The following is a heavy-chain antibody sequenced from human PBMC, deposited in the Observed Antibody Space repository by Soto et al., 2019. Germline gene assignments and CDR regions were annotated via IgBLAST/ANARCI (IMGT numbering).Heavy chain of an antibody. CDR1: GGSMTGGDQY. CDR2: INHRGSL. CDR3: ARELPPRQGRNMDC. Sequence: SETLSLTCTVTGGSMTGGDQYWTWIRHRPGEGLEWFGYINHRGSLYYNPSLKSRVSMSVDTSKNQFSLNLSSVTAAETEVYYCARELPPRQGRNMDCCGQGTTVA. D-gene: IGHD3-10*01. V-gene: IGHV4-31*03. J-gene: IGHJ6*02.